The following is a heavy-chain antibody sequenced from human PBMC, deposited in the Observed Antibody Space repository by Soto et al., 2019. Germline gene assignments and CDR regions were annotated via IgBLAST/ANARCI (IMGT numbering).Heavy chain of an antibody. CDR3: ARDTGTYYYDSSGPATPPA. CDR1: GFTFSSYS. CDR2: ISSSSSYI. J-gene: IGHJ5*02. V-gene: IGHV3-21*01. Sequence: PGGALRLSCAASGFTFSSYSMKWVRQAPGKGLGWVSSISSSSSYIYYADSVKGRFTISRDNAKNSLYLQMNSLRAEDTAVYYCARDTGTYYYDSSGPATPPAWGQGTLVTVSS. D-gene: IGHD3-22*01.